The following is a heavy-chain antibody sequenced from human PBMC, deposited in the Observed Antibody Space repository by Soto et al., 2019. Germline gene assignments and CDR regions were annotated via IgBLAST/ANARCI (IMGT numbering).Heavy chain of an antibody. V-gene: IGHV4-31*03. Sequence: SETLSLTCTVACGSSSNGGYYWSWIRQHPGKGLEWIGYIYYSGSTDYNPSLKGRVTISVDTSKNQFSLKLSSVTAADTAVYYCARRYGGNFDYWGQGTLVTVSS. CDR3: ARRYGGNFDY. J-gene: IGHJ4*02. D-gene: IGHD3-16*01. CDR2: IYYSGST. CDR1: CGSSSNGGYY.